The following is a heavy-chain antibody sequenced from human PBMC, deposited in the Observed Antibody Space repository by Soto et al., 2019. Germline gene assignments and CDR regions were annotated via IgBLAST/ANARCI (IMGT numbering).Heavy chain of an antibody. V-gene: IGHV4-34*01. J-gene: IGHJ4*02. Sequence: SETLSLTCAVYGGSFSGYYWSWIRQPPGKGLEWIGEINHSGSTNYNPSLKSRVTISVDTSKNQFSLKLSSVTAADTAVYYCARVDIVVVPAARTPTFDYWGQGTLVTVSS. CDR2: INHSGST. D-gene: IGHD2-2*01. CDR1: GGSFSGYY. CDR3: ARVDIVVVPAARTPTFDY.